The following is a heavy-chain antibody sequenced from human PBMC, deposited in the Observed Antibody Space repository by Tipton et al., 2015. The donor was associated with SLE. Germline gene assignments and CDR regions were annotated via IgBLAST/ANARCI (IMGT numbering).Heavy chain of an antibody. V-gene: IGHV3-33*01. Sequence: SLRLSCAASGFTFSSYGMHWVRQAPGKGLEWVAAIWYDGSNKYYVDSVKGRFTISRDNSKNTLYLQMNSLRAEDTAVYYCARDLYCSSTSCYSGGNWFDPWGQGTLVTVSS. CDR3: ARDLYCSSTSCYSGGNWFDP. CDR2: IWYDGSNK. CDR1: GFTFSSYG. D-gene: IGHD2-2*01. J-gene: IGHJ5*02.